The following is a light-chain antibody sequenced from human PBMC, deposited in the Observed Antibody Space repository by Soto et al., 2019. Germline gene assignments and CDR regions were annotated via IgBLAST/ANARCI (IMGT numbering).Light chain of an antibody. Sequence: DIVLTXSPDSLAVSLGERATINCKSSQSVLYSSNNKNYLAWYQQKPGQPPKLLIYWASTRESGVPDRFSGSGSGTDFTLTISSLQAEDVAVYYCQQYYSTPQTFGQGTKVEIK. CDR1: QSVLYSSNNKNY. CDR2: WAS. CDR3: QQYYSTPQT. V-gene: IGKV4-1*01. J-gene: IGKJ1*01.